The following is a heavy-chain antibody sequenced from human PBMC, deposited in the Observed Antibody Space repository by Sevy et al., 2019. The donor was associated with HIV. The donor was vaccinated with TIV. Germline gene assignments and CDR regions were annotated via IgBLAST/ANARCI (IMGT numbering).Heavy chain of an antibody. V-gene: IGHV3-7*03. J-gene: IGHJ3*02. CDR1: GFTLSSFW. Sequence: GGSLRLSCAASGFTLSSFWMTWVRQAPGKGLEWVANIKEDGSDKNYLDSVKGRITISRYNAKNSLTLQRNSLRAEDTAVYYCARDKNHYDRSVYYDAFDIWGQGTMVTVSS. CDR2: IKEDGSDK. D-gene: IGHD3-22*01. CDR3: ARDKNHYDRSVYYDAFDI.